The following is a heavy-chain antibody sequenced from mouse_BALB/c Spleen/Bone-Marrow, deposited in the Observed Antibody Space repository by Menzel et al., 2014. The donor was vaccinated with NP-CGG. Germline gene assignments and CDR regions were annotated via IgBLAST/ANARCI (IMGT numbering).Heavy chain of an antibody. CDR2: INRSNGYT. CDR1: GYTFTSYY. V-gene: IGHV1S81*02. CDR3: TREGAH. Sequence: QVQLQQSGAELVKPGASVKLSCKDSGYTFTSYYMYWVKQRPGQGLVWIGEINRSNGYTNFNEKFKSKATLTVDKSSSTAYMQLSSLTSEDAAVYYCTREGAHWGQGTLFPVSA. J-gene: IGHJ3*01.